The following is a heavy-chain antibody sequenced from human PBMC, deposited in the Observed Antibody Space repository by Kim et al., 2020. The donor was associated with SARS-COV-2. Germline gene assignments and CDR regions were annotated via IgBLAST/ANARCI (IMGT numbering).Heavy chain of an antibody. V-gene: IGHV3-30-3*01. CDR3: ARPMPYDSSGYYFDY. D-gene: IGHD3-22*01. CDR1: GFTLSSYA. J-gene: IGHJ4*02. Sequence: GGSLRLSCAASGFTLSSYAMHWVRQAPGKGLEWVGAISYDGSKKFYTDSVKGRFTISKDNYKNTLYLQMNSLRAEDTAVYYCARPMPYDSSGYYFDYWGQGTLVTVSS. CDR2: ISYDGSKK.